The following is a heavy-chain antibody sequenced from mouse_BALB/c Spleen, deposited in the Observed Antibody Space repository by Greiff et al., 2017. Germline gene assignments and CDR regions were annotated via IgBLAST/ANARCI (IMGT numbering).Heavy chain of an antibody. D-gene: IGHD1-1*01. CDR3: ARHGITTVVAH. CDR2: ISSGGGST. Sequence: DVKLVESGGGLVKPGGSLKLSCAASGFAFSSYDMSWVRQTPEKRLEWVAYISSGGGSTYYPDTVKGRFTISRDNAKNTLYLQMSSLKSEDTAMYYCARHGITTVVAHWGQGTTLTVSS. CDR1: GFAFSSYD. V-gene: IGHV5-12-1*01. J-gene: IGHJ2*01.